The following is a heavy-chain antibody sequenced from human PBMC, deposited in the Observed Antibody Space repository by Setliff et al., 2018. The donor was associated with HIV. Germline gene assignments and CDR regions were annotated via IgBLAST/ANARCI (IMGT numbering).Heavy chain of an antibody. Sequence: SETLSLTCDVSGFSISSRYYWGWIRQSPGKGLEWIGNIYHNGNTYYNPSLKSRVTISVDTSKNQFSLKLSSVTAADTAVYYCASLMVRGVRWFDPWGQGTLVTVSS. CDR3: ASLMVRGVRWFDP. J-gene: IGHJ5*02. V-gene: IGHV4-38-2*01. CDR2: IYHNGNT. D-gene: IGHD3-10*01. CDR1: GFSISSRYY.